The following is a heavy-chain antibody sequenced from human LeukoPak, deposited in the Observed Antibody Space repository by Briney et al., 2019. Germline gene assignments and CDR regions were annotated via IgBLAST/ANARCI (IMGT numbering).Heavy chain of an antibody. CDR1: GGSISSSSYY. CDR3: ARVAVAGRSLTNFDY. V-gene: IGHV4-39*07. D-gene: IGHD6-19*01. Sequence: SETLSLTCTVSGGSISSSSYYWGWIRQPPGKGLEWIGSIYYSGSTYYNPSLKSRVTISVDTSKNQFSLKLSSVTAADTAVYYCARVAVAGRSLTNFDYWGQGTLVTVSS. CDR2: IYYSGST. J-gene: IGHJ4*02.